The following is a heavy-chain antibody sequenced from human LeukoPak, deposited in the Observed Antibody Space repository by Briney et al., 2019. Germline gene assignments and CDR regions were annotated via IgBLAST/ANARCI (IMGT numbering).Heavy chain of an antibody. V-gene: IGHV3-21*01. D-gene: IGHD2-2*01. CDR1: GFTFSSYS. CDR2: ISSSSSYI. CDR3: ARVLVSTSWYGCYYYYYMDV. J-gene: IGHJ6*03. Sequence: GGSLRLSCAASGFTFSSYSMNWVRQAPGKGLEGVSSISSSSSYIYYADSVKGRFTISRDNAKNSLYLQMTSLRAEDTAVYYCARVLVSTSWYGCYYYYYMDVWGKGTTVTVSS.